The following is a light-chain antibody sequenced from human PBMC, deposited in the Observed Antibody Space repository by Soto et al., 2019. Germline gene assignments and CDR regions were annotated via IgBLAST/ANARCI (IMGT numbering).Light chain of an antibody. Sequence: QSFLTQPPSASGSPGQSVTISCTGTKNDIGVYDFVSLYQHHPGKAPRLIIYEVVQRPSGVPDRFSGSKSGNTASLTVSGPQAADEADYFCKSYAGSNTYVFGSGTKVTVL. V-gene: IGLV2-8*01. CDR3: KSYAGSNTYV. CDR1: KNDIGVYDF. J-gene: IGLJ1*01. CDR2: EVV.